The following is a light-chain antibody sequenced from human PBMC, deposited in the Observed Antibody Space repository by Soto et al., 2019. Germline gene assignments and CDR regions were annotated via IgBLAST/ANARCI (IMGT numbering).Light chain of an antibody. Sequence: EIVWTQSPGTLSLSPGEGATLSCMASQWVSSSYLAWYQQKTGQTPRLLIYAASSRATGIPDRFSGSGSGTDFTLTLSRLEPEDFAVYYCQQYGNSLYTFGQGTKLEIK. CDR3: QQYGNSLYT. V-gene: IGKV3-20*01. CDR2: AAS. CDR1: QWVSSSY. J-gene: IGKJ2*01.